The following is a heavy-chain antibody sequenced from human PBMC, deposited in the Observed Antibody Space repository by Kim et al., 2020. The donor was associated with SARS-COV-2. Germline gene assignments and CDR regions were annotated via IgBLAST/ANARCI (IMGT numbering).Heavy chain of an antibody. J-gene: IGHJ6*02. Sequence: GGSLRLSCSASGFTFSSHWMHWVRQAPGKGLVWVSRINSDGSSTSYADSVKGRFTVSRDNATLYLQMNSLRAEDTAVYYCARRKIPAATQYGLDDWGQGT. D-gene: IGHD2-2*01. CDR1: GFTFSSHW. CDR3: ARRKIPAATQYGLDD. V-gene: IGHV3-74*01. CDR2: INSDGSST.